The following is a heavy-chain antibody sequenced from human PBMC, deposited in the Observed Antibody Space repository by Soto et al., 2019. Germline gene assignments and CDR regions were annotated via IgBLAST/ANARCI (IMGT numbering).Heavy chain of an antibody. V-gene: IGHV4-31*03. CDR3: ARGSQYSDILTGYSLDAFDV. J-gene: IGHJ3*01. CDR1: GGSISSGGYY. CDR2: IYYSGNT. Sequence: QVQLQESGPGLVKPSQTLSLTCTVSGGSISSGGYYWSWIRQHPGKGLEWIGYIYYSGNTYYNPSVKSRITISRDTSKNQFSLNLSSVAAADTAVYYGARGSQYSDILTGYSLDAFDVWGQGTMVSVSS. D-gene: IGHD3-9*01.